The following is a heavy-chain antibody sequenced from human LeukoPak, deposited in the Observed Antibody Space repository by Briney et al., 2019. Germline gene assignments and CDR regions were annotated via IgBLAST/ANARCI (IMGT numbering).Heavy chain of an antibody. D-gene: IGHD3-3*01. CDR1: GYTFTNYE. J-gene: IGHJ4*02. V-gene: IGHV1-8*03. Sequence: ASVKVSCKASGYTFTNYEINWVRQATGQGLEGMGWLNPDSGNIGYAQKFQGRVTITWNTSTNIAYMELSNLRSEDTAVYFCARAWEGSYDFWSGLGRANFCDHWGQGTLVTVSS. CDR2: LNPDSGNI. CDR3: ARAWEGSYDFWSGLGRANFCDH.